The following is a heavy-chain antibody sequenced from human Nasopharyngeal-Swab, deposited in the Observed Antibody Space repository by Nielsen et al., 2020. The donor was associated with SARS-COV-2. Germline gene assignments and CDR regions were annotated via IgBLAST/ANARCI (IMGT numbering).Heavy chain of an antibody. CDR3: ARVGSRGGNAFDI. Sequence: WVRQATGQGLEWMGGSIPIFGTANYAQKFQGRGTITADKSTSTAYMELSSLRSEDTAVYYCARVGSRGGNAFDIWGQGTMVTVSS. CDR2: SIPIFGTA. D-gene: IGHD1-26*01. J-gene: IGHJ3*02. V-gene: IGHV1-69*06.